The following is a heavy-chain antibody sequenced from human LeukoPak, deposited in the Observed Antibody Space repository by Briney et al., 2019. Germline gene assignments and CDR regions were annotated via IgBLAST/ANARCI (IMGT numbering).Heavy chain of an antibody. Sequence: SETLSLTCTVSGGSISSGGYYWSWIRQHPGKGLEWIGYIYYSGSTYYNPSLKSRVTISVDTSKNQFSLKLSSVTAADTAVYYCASWSADHDAFDIWGQGTMVTVSS. J-gene: IGHJ3*02. CDR2: IYYSGST. CDR3: ASWSADHDAFDI. CDR1: GGSISSGGYY. D-gene: IGHD3-3*01. V-gene: IGHV4-31*03.